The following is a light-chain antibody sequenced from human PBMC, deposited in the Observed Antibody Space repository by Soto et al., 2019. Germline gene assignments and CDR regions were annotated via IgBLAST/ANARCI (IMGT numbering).Light chain of an antibody. V-gene: IGKV3-20*01. CDR2: GVS. J-gene: IGKJ4*01. CDR3: QQHGASIT. CDR1: QNVNNNF. Sequence: VLTQSPRTLSFSPGERATLSCRASQNVNNNFVAWYQQKPGQAPSLLIYGVSDRATGVPDRFSGSGSGTDFTLTISRLVPEDFAVYYCQQHGASITFGGGTKVDI.